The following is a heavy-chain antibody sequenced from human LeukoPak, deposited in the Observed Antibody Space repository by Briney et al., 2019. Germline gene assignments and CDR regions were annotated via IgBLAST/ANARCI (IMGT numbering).Heavy chain of an antibody. Sequence: GGSLRLSCAASGFALSSDWMTWVRQVPGRGPEWVANVNRDGSETYYLDSVKGRFTISKDNAKNSLYLQMNSLRAEDTALYHCARNNGMDVWGQGPTVIVSS. CDR1: GFALSSDW. V-gene: IGHV3-7*03. J-gene: IGHJ6*02. CDR2: VNRDGSET. CDR3: ARNNGMDV.